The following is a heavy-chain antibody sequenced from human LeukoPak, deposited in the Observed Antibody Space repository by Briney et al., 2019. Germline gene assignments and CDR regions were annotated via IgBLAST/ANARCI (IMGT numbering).Heavy chain of an antibody. CDR2: ISYDGSHK. CDR3: AKGVDTAMAPAWDF. V-gene: IGHV3-30*04. J-gene: IGHJ4*02. CDR1: GFTFSSYA. Sequence: GGSLRLFCAASGFTFSSYAMSWVRQAPGRGLEWVAVISYDGSHKYYADSVKGRFTISRDNSKNTLYLQMNSLRAEDTAVYYCAKGVDTAMAPAWDFWGQGTLVTVSS. D-gene: IGHD5-18*01.